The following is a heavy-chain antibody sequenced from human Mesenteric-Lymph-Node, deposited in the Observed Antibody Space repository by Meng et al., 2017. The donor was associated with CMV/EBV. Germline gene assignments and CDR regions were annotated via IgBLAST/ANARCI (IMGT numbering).Heavy chain of an antibody. V-gene: IGHV3-21*01. Sequence: GESLKISCASSGFTFTSYNMNWVRQAPGRGLEWVSSINSNSIYIYYADSVRGRFTISRDNAKKSLYLQMNSLRAEDTALYYCARLTYVVAAFWSGSPPYYFDYWGQGTLVTVSS. CDR1: GFTFTSYN. J-gene: IGHJ4*02. D-gene: IGHD3-3*01. CDR3: ARLTYVVAAFWSGSPPYYFDY. CDR2: INSNSIYI.